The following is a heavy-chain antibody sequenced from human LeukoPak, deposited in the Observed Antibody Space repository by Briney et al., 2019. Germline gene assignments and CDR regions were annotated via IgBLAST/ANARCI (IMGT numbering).Heavy chain of an antibody. CDR3: ARQVSTVTPDY. CDR2: IYYSGST. J-gene: IGHJ4*02. CDR1: GGSISSSSYY. Sequence: KPSETLSLTCTVSGGSISSSSYYWGWIRQPPGKGLEWIGSIYYSGSTYYNPSLKSRVTISVDTSKNQFSLKLSSVTAADTAVYYCARQVSTVTPDYWGQGTLVTVSS. D-gene: IGHD4-17*01. V-gene: IGHV4-39*01.